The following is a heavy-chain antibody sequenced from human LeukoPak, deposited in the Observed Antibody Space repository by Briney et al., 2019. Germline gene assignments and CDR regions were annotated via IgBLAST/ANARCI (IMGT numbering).Heavy chain of an antibody. CDR1: GYSFTSYW. CDR2: IYPGDSDT. D-gene: IGHD6-13*01. V-gene: IGHV5-51*01. J-gene: IGHJ5*02. CDR3: ARGLAAATTSRNWFDP. Sequence: GESLKISCKGSGYSFTSYWIGWVRQMPGKGLEWMGIIYPGDSDTRYSPSFQGQVTISADKSISTAYLQWSSLKASDTAMYYCARGLAAATTSRNWFDPWGQGTLVTVSS.